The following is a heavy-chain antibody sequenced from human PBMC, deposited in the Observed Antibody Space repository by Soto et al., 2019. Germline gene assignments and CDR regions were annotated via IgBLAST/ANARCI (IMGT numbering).Heavy chain of an antibody. CDR1: GGSISSGGYY. D-gene: IGHD3-22*01. CDR2: IHYSGSN. J-gene: IGHJ4*02. CDR3: ASEPYLYDSSGYYDY. V-gene: IGHV4-31*03. Sequence: PSETLSLTCTVSGGSISSGGYYWNWIRQHPGKGLEWIGYIHYSGSNYYNPSLKSRVTMSTDTPKNQFSLKLSSVTAADTAVYYCASEPYLYDSSGYYDYWGQGTLVTVSS.